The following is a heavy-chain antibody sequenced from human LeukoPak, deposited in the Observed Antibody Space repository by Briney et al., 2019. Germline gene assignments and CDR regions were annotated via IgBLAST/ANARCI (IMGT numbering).Heavy chain of an antibody. CDR2: ISSLSGTI. Sequence: PGGSLRLSWAASGFTFSSYSMNWVRQAPGEGLEWVSYISSLSGTIYYADSVKGRFTISRDNAKNSLYLQMDSLRAEDTAVYSCARKVRGAYYFDYWGQGTLVTVSS. J-gene: IGHJ4*02. CDR1: GFTFSSYS. D-gene: IGHD3-10*01. V-gene: IGHV3-48*01. CDR3: ARKVRGAYYFDY.